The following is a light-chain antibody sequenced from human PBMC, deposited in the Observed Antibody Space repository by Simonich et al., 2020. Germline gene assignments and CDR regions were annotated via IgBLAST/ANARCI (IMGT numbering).Light chain of an antibody. V-gene: IGKV4-1*01. CDR1: QSVLYSSNNKNY. CDR2: WAS. J-gene: IGKJ1*01. Sequence: DIVMTQSPDSLAVSLGERATINCKSSQSVLYSSNNKNYLAWYQQKPGQHPKLLIYWASTRESGVPDRFIGSGSGTDFTLTISSLQAEDVAVYYCQQYYSTPWTFGQGTKVEIK. CDR3: QQYYSTPWT.